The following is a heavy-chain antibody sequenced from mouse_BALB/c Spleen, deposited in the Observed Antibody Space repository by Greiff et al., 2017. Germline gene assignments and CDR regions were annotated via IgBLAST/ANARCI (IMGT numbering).Heavy chain of an antibody. CDR2: ISYSGST. CDR3: ARSPSSSGAY. V-gene: IGHV3-2*02. CDR1: GYSITSDYA. Sequence: VQLKESGPGLVKPSQSLSLTCTVTGYSITSDYAWNWIRQFPGNKLEWMGYISYSGSTSYNPSLKSRISITRDTSKNQFFLQLNSVTTEDTATYYCARSPSSSGAYWGQGTLVTVSA. D-gene: IGHD1-1*01. J-gene: IGHJ3*01.